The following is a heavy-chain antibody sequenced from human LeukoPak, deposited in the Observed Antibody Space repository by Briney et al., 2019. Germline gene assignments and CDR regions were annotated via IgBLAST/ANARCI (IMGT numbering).Heavy chain of an antibody. CDR3: AREEVVGAQDFQH. Sequence: GGSLRLSCAASGFTVSSNYMSWVRQAPGKGLEWVSVIYSGGSTYYADSVKGRFTISRDNSKNTLYLQMNSLRAEDTAVYYCAREEVVGAQDFQHWGQGTLVTVSS. CDR1: GFTVSSNY. V-gene: IGHV3-53*01. D-gene: IGHD1-26*01. CDR2: IYSGGST. J-gene: IGHJ1*01.